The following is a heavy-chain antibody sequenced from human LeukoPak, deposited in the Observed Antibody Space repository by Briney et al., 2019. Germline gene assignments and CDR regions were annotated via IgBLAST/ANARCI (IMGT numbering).Heavy chain of an antibody. D-gene: IGHD3-3*01. V-gene: IGHV4-4*07. Sequence: PSETLSLTCTVSGGSISSYYWSWIRQPAGKGLEWIGRIYTSGSTNYNPSLKSRVTMSVDTSKNQFSLKLSSVTAADTAVYYCARESRATIFGVVIRHYYYGMDVWGQGTTVTVSS. CDR3: ARESRATIFGVVIRHYYYGMDV. CDR1: GGSISSYY. CDR2: IYTSGST. J-gene: IGHJ6*02.